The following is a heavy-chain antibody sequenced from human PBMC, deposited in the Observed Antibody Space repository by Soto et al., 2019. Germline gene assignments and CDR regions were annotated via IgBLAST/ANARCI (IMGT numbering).Heavy chain of an antibody. D-gene: IGHD3-22*01. V-gene: IGHV1-18*01. CDR1: GYTFTSYG. J-gene: IGHJ3*02. CDR2: ISAYSGNT. CDR3: ARGYYYDSSGYYFTGDAFDI. Sequence: ASVKVSCKASGYTFTSYGISWVRQAPGQGPEWMGWISAYSGNTNYAQKLQGRVTMTTDTSTSTAYMELRSLRSDDTAVYYCARGYYYDSSGYYFTGDAFDIWAKGQWSPSPQ.